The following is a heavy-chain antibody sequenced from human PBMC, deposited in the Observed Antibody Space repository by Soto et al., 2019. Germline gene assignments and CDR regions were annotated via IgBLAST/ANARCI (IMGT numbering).Heavy chain of an antibody. Sequence: QVQLLESGPGLVEPSGTLSLTCTVSGGFISSSAWWSWVRQSPGKGLEWIGEIFHSGTANYSPSLKGRVTISVDQSTNHFSLDLHSVTATDTAVYYCARGSYHLPAYWGPGNSGLRLV. V-gene: IGHV4-4*02. J-gene: IGHJ4*02. CDR1: GGFISSSAW. CDR3: ARGSYHLPAY. D-gene: IGHD3-16*01. CDR2: IFHSGTA.